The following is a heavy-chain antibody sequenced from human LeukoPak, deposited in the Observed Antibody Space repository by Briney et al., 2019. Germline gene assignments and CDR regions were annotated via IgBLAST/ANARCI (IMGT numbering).Heavy chain of an antibody. D-gene: IGHD6-13*01. Sequence: SETLSLTCTVSGSSISSYYWSWIRQPPGKGLEWIGYIYYSGSTNYNPSLKSRVTISVDTSKNQFSLKLSSVTAADTAVYYCARPTYSSSWYYFDYWGQGTLVTASS. CDR1: GSSISSYY. CDR3: ARPTYSSSWYYFDY. V-gene: IGHV4-59*01. CDR2: IYYSGST. J-gene: IGHJ4*02.